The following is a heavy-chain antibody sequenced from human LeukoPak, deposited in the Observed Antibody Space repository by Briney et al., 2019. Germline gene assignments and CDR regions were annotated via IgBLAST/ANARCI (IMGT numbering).Heavy chain of an antibody. CDR2: IDPSSTYI. CDR3: ARAPTVLVGYCSSSSCQADY. CDR1: GFTFSSYA. Sequence: GGSLRLSCAASGFTFSSYAMNWVRQAPGKGLEWVSAIDPSSTYIYYADSVKGRFTISRDNAENSLYLQMNSLRVEDTAVYYCARAPTVLVGYCSSSSCQADYWGQGTLVTVSS. D-gene: IGHD2-2*01. V-gene: IGHV3-21*01. J-gene: IGHJ4*02.